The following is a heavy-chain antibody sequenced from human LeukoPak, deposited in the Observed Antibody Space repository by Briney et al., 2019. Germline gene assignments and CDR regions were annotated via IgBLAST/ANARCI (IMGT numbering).Heavy chain of an antibody. Sequence: GGSLRLSCAASGFTFSSYAMSWVRQAPGKGLEWVSVIYSGGSTYYADSVKGRFTIPRDNSKNTLYLQMNSLRAEDTAVYYCARFNSGCRERGQGTLVTVSS. J-gene: IGHJ4*02. CDR1: GFTFSSYA. CDR3: ARFNSGCRE. CDR2: IYSGGST. D-gene: IGHD6-19*01. V-gene: IGHV3-23*03.